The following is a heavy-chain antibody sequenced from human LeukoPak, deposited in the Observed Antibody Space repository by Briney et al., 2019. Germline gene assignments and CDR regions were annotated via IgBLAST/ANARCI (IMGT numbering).Heavy chain of an antibody. CDR1: GYTLTELS. Sequence: GASVKVSCKVSGYTLTELSMHWVRQAPGKGLEWMGGFDPEDGETIYAQKFQGRVTMTEDTSTDTAYMELSSLRSEDTAVYYCATTPVGYCSSTSCSYDYWGQGTLVTVSS. V-gene: IGHV1-24*01. D-gene: IGHD2-2*01. CDR3: ATTPVGYCSSTSCSYDY. J-gene: IGHJ4*02. CDR2: FDPEDGET.